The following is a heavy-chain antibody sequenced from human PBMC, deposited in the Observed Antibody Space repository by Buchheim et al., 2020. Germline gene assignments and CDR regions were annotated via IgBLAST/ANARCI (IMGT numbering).Heavy chain of an antibody. D-gene: IGHD2-8*01. CDR1: GFTFSIYK. CDR3: AREDCTADSCFVGRFDP. Sequence: EVKLVESGGTLVQPGGSLRLSCAASGFTFSIYKMNWVRQAPGKGLEWISFISRGATTIHYADSVRGRFTISRDDAKESLYLQMNSLRAEDTAVYYCAREDCTADSCFVGRFDPWGQGTL. V-gene: IGHV3-48*03. CDR2: ISRGATTI. J-gene: IGHJ5*02.